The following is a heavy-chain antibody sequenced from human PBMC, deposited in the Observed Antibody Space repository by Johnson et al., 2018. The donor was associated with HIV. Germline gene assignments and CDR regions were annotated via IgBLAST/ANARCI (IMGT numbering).Heavy chain of an antibody. CDR2: SGSGGST. CDR1: GFTVSSNY. Sequence: MQLVESGGGLIQPGGSLRLSCAASGFTVSSNYMSWVRQAPGKGLEWVSAISGSGGSTYYADSVKGRFTISRDNAENSLYLQMNNLRAEDTAVYYCGRHRDDAFDIWGQGTMVTVSS. CDR3: GRHRDDAFDI. D-gene: IGHD2-21*02. J-gene: IGHJ3*02. V-gene: IGHV3-53*01.